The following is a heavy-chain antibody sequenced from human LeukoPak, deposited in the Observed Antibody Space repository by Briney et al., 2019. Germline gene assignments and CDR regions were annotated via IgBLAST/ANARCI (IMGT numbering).Heavy chain of an antibody. CDR3: ARLAYCSSTSCYPNY. J-gene: IGHJ4*02. CDR2: IHYSGST. D-gene: IGHD2-2*01. V-gene: IGHV4-39*01. CDR1: GGSISSGGYY. Sequence: SETLSLTCTVSGGSISSGGYYWSWIRQPPGKGLEWIASIHYSGSTDYNPSLKSRVTISVDTSENQFSLKLRFVTAADTAVYYCARLAYCSSTSCYPNYWGQGALVTVSS.